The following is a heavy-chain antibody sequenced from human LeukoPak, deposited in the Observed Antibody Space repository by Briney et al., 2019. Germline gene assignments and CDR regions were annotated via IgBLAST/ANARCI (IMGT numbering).Heavy chain of an antibody. D-gene: IGHD6-13*01. CDR1: GFTFSTYA. CDR2: ISGNGDNT. J-gene: IGHJ4*02. V-gene: IGHV3-43*02. Sequence: GGSLRLSCAASGFTFSTYAISWVRQAPGKGLEWVSGISGNGDNTYYAESVKGRFTISRDNSENSLYLQMNSLRTEDTALYYCAKDIQEQQLGFDYWGQGTLVTVSS. CDR3: AKDIQEQQLGFDY.